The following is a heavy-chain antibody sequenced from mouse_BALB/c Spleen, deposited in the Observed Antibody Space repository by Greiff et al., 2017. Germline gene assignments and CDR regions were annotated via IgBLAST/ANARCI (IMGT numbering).Heavy chain of an antibody. CDR2: ILPGSGST. J-gene: IGHJ4*01. Sequence: VQLQQSGAELMKPGASVKISCKATGYTFSSYWIEWVKQRPGHGLEWIGEILPGSGSTNYNEKFKGKATFTADTSSNTAYMQLSSLTSEDSAVYYCARGVTGWAMDYWGQGTSVTVSS. V-gene: IGHV1-9*01. CDR1: GYTFSSYW. CDR3: ARGVTGWAMDY. D-gene: IGHD2-1*01.